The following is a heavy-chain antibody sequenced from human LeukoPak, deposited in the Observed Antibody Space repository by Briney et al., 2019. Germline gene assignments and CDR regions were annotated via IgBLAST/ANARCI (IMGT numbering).Heavy chain of an antibody. D-gene: IGHD1-20*01. CDR3: LRDLNWSLDQ. CDR1: GFTFSSYW. V-gene: IGHV3-7*01. CDR2: IKQDGSEK. J-gene: IGHJ4*02. Sequence: GGSLRLSCAGSGFTFSSYWMSWVRQAPGKGLEWVANIKQDGSEKNYVDSVKGRFTISRDNAKNTLYLQMNSLRAEDTAVYYCLRDLNWSLDQWGQGTLVTVSS.